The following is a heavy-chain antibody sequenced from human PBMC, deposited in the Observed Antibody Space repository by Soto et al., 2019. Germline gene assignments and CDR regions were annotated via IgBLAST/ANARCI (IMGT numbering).Heavy chain of an antibody. D-gene: IGHD3-10*01. V-gene: IGHV1-2*04. CDR3: ARGRWFGGTIARHYYYYMEV. CDR1: GYTFTGYY. Sequence: ASVKVSCKASGYTFTGYYMHWVRQAPGQGLEWMGWINPNSGGTNYAQKFQGWVTMTRDTSISTAYMELSRLRSDDTAVYYCARGRWFGGTIARHYYYYMEVWGKGTTVTVSS. CDR2: INPNSGGT. J-gene: IGHJ6*03.